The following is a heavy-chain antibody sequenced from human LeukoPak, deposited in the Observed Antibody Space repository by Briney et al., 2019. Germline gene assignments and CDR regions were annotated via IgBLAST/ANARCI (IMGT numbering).Heavy chain of an antibody. CDR3: VRVGRGYSSYFDN. V-gene: IGHV3-21*01. Sequence: GGSLRLSCAASGFSFSSYAMSWVRQAPGQGLERVSCIASSGTYIYYADSVKGRFTISRDDAKKSLYLQMDSLRAEDTAVYSCVRVGRGYSSYFDNWGQGTLVTVSS. J-gene: IGHJ4*02. CDR1: GFSFSSYA. CDR2: IASSGTYI. D-gene: IGHD5-18*01.